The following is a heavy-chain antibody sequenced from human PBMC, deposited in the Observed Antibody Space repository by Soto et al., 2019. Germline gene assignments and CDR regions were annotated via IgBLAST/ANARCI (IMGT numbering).Heavy chain of an antibody. D-gene: IGHD6-19*01. CDR2: IYYSGST. V-gene: IGHV4-39*01. Sequence: SETLSLTCSVSGGSINSSSYFWGWVHQPPGKGLEWIGSIYYSGSTYYNPSLRSRVTISVDTSKNQFSLKLSSVTAADTAVFYCERHYSSGSRNWFEPWGQGTLVTGS. J-gene: IGHJ5*02. CDR3: ERHYSSGSRNWFEP. CDR1: GGSINSSSYF.